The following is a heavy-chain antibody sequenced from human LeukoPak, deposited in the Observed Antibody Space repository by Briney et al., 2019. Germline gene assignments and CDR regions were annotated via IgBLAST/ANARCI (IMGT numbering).Heavy chain of an antibody. V-gene: IGHV1-69*05. CDR3: ARDHYYDRSGYYSEYWFDP. CDR2: IIPIFGTA. J-gene: IGHJ5*02. Sequence: ASVKVSCKASGGTFSSYAISWVRHAPGQGLEWMGGIIPIFGTANYAQKFQGRVTITTDESTSTAYMELSSLRSEDTAVYYCARDHYYDRSGYYSEYWFDPWGQGTLVTVSS. D-gene: IGHD3-22*01. CDR1: GGTFSSYA.